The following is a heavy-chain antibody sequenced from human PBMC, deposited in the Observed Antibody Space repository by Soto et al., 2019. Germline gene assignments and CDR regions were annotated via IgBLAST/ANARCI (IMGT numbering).Heavy chain of an antibody. D-gene: IGHD4-17*01. V-gene: IGHV4-30-2*01. CDR2: IFHSGSP. CDR1: GGSISSGNDS. Sequence: QLRLPESGSGLVKPSQTRSLTCAVSGGSISSGNDSWSWIRQPPGKGLEWIGYIFHSGSPYYNPSLKSRVNISVDRSKNQFSLRLSSVTAADTAMYYCASELHDYGDWYFDLWGRGTLVTVSS. CDR3: ASELHDYGDWYFDL. J-gene: IGHJ2*01.